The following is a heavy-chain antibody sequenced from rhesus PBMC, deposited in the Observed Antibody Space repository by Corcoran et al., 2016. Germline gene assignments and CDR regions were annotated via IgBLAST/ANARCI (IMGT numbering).Heavy chain of an antibody. CDR3: ASSGYSSGSTPHY. CDR2: INSGGGTT. CDR1: GFTFSTYG. J-gene: IGHJ4*01. D-gene: IGHD6-31*01. Sequence: EVQLVETGGGLVQPGGSLKLSCAASGFTFSTYGMSWVRQAPGKGLEWVSAINSGGGTTYSADSVKGRFTLSRDNSKNTLSLQMNSLRPEDTAVYYCASSGYSSGSTPHYWGQGVLVTVSS. V-gene: IGHV3S5*01.